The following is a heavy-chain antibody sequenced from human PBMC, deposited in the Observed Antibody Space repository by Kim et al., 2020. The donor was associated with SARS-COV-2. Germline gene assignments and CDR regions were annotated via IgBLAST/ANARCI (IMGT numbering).Heavy chain of an antibody. CDR1: GGSFSGYY. CDR3: ARAVVTPYYYYYYGMDV. D-gene: IGHD4-4*01. V-gene: IGHV4-34*01. CDR2: INHSGST. J-gene: IGHJ6*02. Sequence: SETLSLTCAVYGGSFSGYYWSWIRQPPGKGLEWIGEINHSGSTNYNPSLKSRVTISVDTSKNQFSLKLSSVTAADTAVYYCARAVVTPYYYYYYGMDVWGQGTTVTVSS.